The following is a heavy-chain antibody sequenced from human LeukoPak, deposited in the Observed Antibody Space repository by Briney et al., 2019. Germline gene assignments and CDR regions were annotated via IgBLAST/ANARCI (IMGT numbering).Heavy chain of an antibody. CDR2: ISSSSTI. CDR1: GFTFSSYS. D-gene: IGHD6-13*01. Sequence: GGPLRLSCAASGFTFSSYSMNWVRQAPGKGLEWVSYISSSSTIYYADSVKGRFTISRDNAKNSLYLQMNSLRVEDTAVYYCASTSSSWYRGDYWGQGTLVTVSS. CDR3: ASTSSSWYRGDY. V-gene: IGHV3-48*04. J-gene: IGHJ4*02.